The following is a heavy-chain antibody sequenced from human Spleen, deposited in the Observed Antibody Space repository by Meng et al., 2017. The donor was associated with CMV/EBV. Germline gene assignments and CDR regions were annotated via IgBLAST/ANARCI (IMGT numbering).Heavy chain of an antibody. CDR3: AKDIGSGYCTNGVCYTFDY. V-gene: IGHV3-48*04. CDR1: GFTLSGNR. J-gene: IGHJ4*02. D-gene: IGHD2-8*01. Sequence: GESLKISCAASGFTLSGNRMNWVRQAPGKGLEWVSYISSSSSTIYYADSVKGRFTISRDNSKNSLYLQMNSLRTEDTALYYCAKDIGSGYCTNGVCYTFDYWGQGTLVTVSS. CDR2: ISSSSSTI.